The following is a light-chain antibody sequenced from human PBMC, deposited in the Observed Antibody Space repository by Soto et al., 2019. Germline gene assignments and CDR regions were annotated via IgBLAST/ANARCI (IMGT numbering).Light chain of an antibody. Sequence: QSVLTQPASVSGSPGQSVTISCTGTSSDVGRDNYVSWYQQYPGKAPKLIIYEVTTRPSGVSNRFSGSKSGNTASLTISGLQAEDEADYYCTSYTSINTLVVFGGGTKLTVL. V-gene: IGLV2-14*01. J-gene: IGLJ2*01. CDR3: TSYTSINTLVV. CDR1: SSDVGRDNY. CDR2: EVT.